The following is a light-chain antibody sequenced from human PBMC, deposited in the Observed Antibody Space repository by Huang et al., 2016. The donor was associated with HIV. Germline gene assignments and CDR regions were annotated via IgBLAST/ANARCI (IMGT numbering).Light chain of an antibody. CDR1: QSIGSS. V-gene: IGKV3-11*01. CDR3: QQRNNWPPWT. J-gene: IGKJ1*01. CDR2: DAS. Sequence: EIVLTQSPATLSLSPGEGATLSCRASQSIGSSLACYQQRPGQAPRLLIYDASIRATGIPARFSGRGSGTDFTLTISSLEPEDFAVYYCQQRNNWPPWTFGQGTKVELK.